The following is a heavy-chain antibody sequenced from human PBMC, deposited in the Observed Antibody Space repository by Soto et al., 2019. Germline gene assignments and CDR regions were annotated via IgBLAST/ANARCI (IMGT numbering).Heavy chain of an antibody. J-gene: IGHJ5*02. CDR2: INAGNGNT. V-gene: IGHV1-3*01. CDR3: ARDRALVDNWNCYWFCP. Sequence: QVQLVQSGAEVKKPGASVKVSCKASGYTFTSYAMHWVRQAPGQRLEWMGWINAGNGNTKYSQKFQGRVTITRDTSASTDYMELSSLRSEDTAVYYCARDRALVDNWNCYWFCPLGQGTLVSVSS. D-gene: IGHD1-7*01. CDR1: GYTFTSYA.